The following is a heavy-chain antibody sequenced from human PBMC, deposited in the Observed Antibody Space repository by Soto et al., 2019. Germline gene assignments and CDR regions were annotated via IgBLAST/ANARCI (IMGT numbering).Heavy chain of an antibody. CDR1: GGSISRYY. Sequence: SETLSLTCSVSGGSISRYYWSWIRQPPGKGLEWIGYAYYSGDTGYNPSLQSRVTMAVDTSKNQVSLKLTSVTAADTTVYYCARDRSTYGGGGTGEVKENWFDPWGQGALVTVS. D-gene: IGHD2-8*01. V-gene: IGHV4-59*01. CDR2: AYYSGDT. CDR3: ARDRSTYGGGGTGEVKENWFDP. J-gene: IGHJ5*02.